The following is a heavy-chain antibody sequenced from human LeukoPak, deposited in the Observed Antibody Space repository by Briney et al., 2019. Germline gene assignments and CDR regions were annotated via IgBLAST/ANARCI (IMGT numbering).Heavy chain of an antibody. D-gene: IGHD5-12*01. CDR3: TTDRVWLVATSNFDY. CDR2: IKSKTDGGTT. Sequence: KPGGSLRLSCAASGFTFSSYSMNWVRQAPGKGLEWVGRIKSKTDGGTTDYAAPVKGRFTISRDDSKNTLYLQMNSLKTENTAVYYCTTDRVWLVATSNFDYRGQGTLVTVSS. J-gene: IGHJ4*02. CDR1: GFTFSSYS. V-gene: IGHV3-15*01.